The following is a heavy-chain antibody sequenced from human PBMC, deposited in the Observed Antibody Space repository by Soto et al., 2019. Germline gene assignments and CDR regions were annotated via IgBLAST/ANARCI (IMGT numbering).Heavy chain of an antibody. Sequence: SETLSLTCTVSGGSISSYYWTWIRQPPGKGLEWIGYIYYSGSTNYNPSLKSRVTISVATSKTQFSLKLSSLKASDTAIYYCARTVLEWHEPTWFYMDVWGKGTTVTVSS. J-gene: IGHJ6*03. D-gene: IGHD3-3*01. V-gene: IGHV4-59*12. CDR1: GGSISSYY. CDR2: IYYSGST. CDR3: ARTVLEWHEPTWFYMDV.